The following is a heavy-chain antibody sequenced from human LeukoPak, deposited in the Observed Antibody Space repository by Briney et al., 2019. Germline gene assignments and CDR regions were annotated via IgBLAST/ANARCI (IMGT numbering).Heavy chain of an antibody. V-gene: IGHV3-23*01. CDR1: GFTFSSYA. CDR3: AKLQRGSYGSGRDAFDI. Sequence: PGGSLRLSCAASGFTFSSYAMSWVRQAPGKGLEWVSAISGSGGSTYYADSVKGRFTISRDNSKNTLYLQMNSLRAEDTAVYYCAKLQRGSYGSGRDAFDIWGQGTMVTVSS. J-gene: IGHJ3*02. CDR2: ISGSGGST. D-gene: IGHD3-10*01.